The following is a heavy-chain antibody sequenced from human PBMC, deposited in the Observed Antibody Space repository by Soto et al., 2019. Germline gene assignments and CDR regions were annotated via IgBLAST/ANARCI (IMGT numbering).Heavy chain of an antibody. J-gene: IGHJ6*02. CDR2: IIPIFGTA. Sequence: ASVKVSCKASGGTFSSYAISWVRQAPGQGLEWMGGIIPIFGTANYAQKFQGRVTITADESTSTAYMELSSLRSEDTAVYYCASHGSGSYYNGAFRYYGMDVWGQGTTVTVSS. V-gene: IGHV1-69*13. D-gene: IGHD3-10*01. CDR1: GGTFSSYA. CDR3: ASHGSGSYYNGAFRYYGMDV.